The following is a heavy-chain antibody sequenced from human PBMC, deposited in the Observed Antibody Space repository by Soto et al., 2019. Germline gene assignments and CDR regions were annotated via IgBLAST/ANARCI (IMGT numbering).Heavy chain of an antibody. CDR1: GFTFSSYA. CDR2: ISYDGSNK. CDR3: ARPPNAYDFWSGYSDY. J-gene: IGHJ4*02. V-gene: IGHV3-30-3*01. Sequence: QVQLVESGGGVVQPGRSLRLSCAASGFTFSSYAMHWVRQAPGKGLEWVAVISYDGSNKYYADSVKGRFTISRDNSKNXLYPQMNSLRAEDTAVYYCARPPNAYDFWSGYSDYWGQGTLVTVSS. D-gene: IGHD3-3*01.